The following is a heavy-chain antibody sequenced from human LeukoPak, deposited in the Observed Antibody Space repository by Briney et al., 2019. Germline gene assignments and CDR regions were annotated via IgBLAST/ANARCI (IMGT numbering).Heavy chain of an antibody. J-gene: IGHJ4*02. CDR3: AREWAGYGSGSYYYY. Sequence: ASVKVSCKASGGTFSSYAISWVRQAPGQGLEWMGGIIPLFGTANYAQKFLGRVIITADESTSTTHMYLSSLKSEDTAVCYCAREWAGYGSGSYYYYWGQGTLVTVSS. V-gene: IGHV1-69*13. D-gene: IGHD3-10*01. CDR2: IIPLFGTA. CDR1: GGTFSSYA.